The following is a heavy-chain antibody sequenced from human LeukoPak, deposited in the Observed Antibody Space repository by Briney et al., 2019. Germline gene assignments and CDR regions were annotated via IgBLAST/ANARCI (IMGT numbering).Heavy chain of an antibody. V-gene: IGHV3-30*02. CDR2: IRSDGSNK. D-gene: IGHD6-19*01. Sequence: GGSLRLSCEASGFPFINHEMNWVRQAPGKGLEWMAFIRSDGSNKYYADSVKGRLTISRDNSKNTLYLQMNSLRAEDTAVYYCARILDSAWGELGYWGQGTLVTVSS. CDR1: GFPFINHE. J-gene: IGHJ4*02. CDR3: ARILDSAWGELGY.